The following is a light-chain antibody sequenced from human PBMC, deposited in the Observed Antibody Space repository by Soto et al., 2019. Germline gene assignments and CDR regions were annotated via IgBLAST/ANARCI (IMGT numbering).Light chain of an antibody. CDR2: INI. V-gene: IGLV1-40*01. CDR1: SSNIGAGYD. Sequence: QSVVTQPPSVSGAPGQRVTISCTGSSSNIGAGYDVHWYQQLPGTAPKLLIFININRPSGIPDRFSGSKAGTSASLAITGLRAEDEAVYYCQSYDSSLSGYVFATGTKVTDL. CDR3: QSYDSSLSGYV. J-gene: IGLJ1*01.